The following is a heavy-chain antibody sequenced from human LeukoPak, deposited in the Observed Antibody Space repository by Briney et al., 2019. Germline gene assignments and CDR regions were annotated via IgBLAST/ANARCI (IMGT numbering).Heavy chain of an antibody. Sequence: GGSLRLSCSASGFTFSNYAVGWVRQAPGKGLEWVSTISDSGGNTYHADSVKGRFTISRDNSKNTVYLQMNSLRAEDTAVYYCAKGNTGSFYSASDYWGQGTLVTVSS. CDR1: GFTFSNYA. J-gene: IGHJ4*02. V-gene: IGHV3-23*01. CDR3: AKGNTGSFYSASDY. CDR2: ISDSGGNT. D-gene: IGHD2-15*01.